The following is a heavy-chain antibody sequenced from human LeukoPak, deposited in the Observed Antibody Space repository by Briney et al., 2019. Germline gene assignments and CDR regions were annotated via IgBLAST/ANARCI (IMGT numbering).Heavy chain of an antibody. CDR1: GVSISRHY. Sequence: SETLSLTCTVSGVSISRHYWSWIRQAPGKGLEWIGYISYSGSTNYNPSLKSRVTISVDTSKNQFSLKLSSVTAADTAVFYCARHVGPGYSYGFDNWGQGTLVTVSS. CDR3: ARHVGPGYSYGFDN. D-gene: IGHD5-18*01. V-gene: IGHV4-59*08. CDR2: ISYSGST. J-gene: IGHJ4*02.